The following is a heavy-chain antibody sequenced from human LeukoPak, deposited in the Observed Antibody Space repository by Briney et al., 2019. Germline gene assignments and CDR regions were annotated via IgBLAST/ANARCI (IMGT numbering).Heavy chain of an antibody. J-gene: IGHJ4*02. Sequence: GESLKISCKGSGYSFTSYWIGWVRQMPGKGLEWMGIIYPGDSDTRYSPSFQGQVTISADKSISTAYLQWSSLKASDTAMYYCARIGYCSSTSCYTGIEFDYWGQGTLVTVSP. D-gene: IGHD2-2*02. CDR2: IYPGDSDT. V-gene: IGHV5-51*01. CDR1: GYSFTSYW. CDR3: ARIGYCSSTSCYTGIEFDY.